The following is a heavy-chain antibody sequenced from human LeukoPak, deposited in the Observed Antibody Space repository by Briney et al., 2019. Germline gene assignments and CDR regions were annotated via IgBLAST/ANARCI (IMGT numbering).Heavy chain of an antibody. CDR3: AGSPTVDAAFDI. V-gene: IGHV3-33*01. J-gene: IGHJ3*02. D-gene: IGHD4-23*01. CDR2: IWYDGRNK. CDR1: GFTFSSYG. Sequence: GGSLRLSCAASGFTFSSYGMHWVRQAPGKGLEWVAIIWYDGRNKDYADSVRGRFTVSRDNSRNTLALQMNSLRAEDTAVYYCAGSPTVDAAFDIWGQGTMVTVSS.